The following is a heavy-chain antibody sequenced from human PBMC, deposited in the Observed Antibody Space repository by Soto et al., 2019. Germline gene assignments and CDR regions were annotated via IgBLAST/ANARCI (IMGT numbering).Heavy chain of an antibody. CDR3: ARVYSSSWYHYYYYGMDV. CDR1: GYTFTGYY. Sequence: ASVKVSCKASGYTFTGYYMHWVRQAPGQGREWMGWINPNSGGTNYAQKFQGRVTMTRDTSISTAYMELSRLRSDDTAVYSCARVYSSSWYHYYYYGMDVWGQGTTVTVSS. CDR2: INPNSGGT. D-gene: IGHD6-13*01. J-gene: IGHJ6*02. V-gene: IGHV1-2*02.